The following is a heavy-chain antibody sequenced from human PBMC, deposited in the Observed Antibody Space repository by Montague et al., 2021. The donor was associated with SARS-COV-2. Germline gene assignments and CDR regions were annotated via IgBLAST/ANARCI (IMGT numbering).Heavy chain of an antibody. CDR1: GFTFSSYS. CDR2: ISYDGSNK. Sequence: SLRLSCAASGFTFSSYSMHWVRQAPGKGLEWVAVISYDGSNKYYADSVKGRFTISRDNSKNTLYLQMNSPRAEDTAVYYCARDDPYSSGWFDAFDIWGQGTMVTVSS. CDR3: ARDDPYSSGWFDAFDI. D-gene: IGHD6-19*01. J-gene: IGHJ3*02. V-gene: IGHV3-30*04.